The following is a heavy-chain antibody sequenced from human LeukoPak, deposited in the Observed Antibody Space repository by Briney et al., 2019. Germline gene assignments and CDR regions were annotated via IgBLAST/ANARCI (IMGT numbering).Heavy chain of an antibody. Sequence: SETLSLTCTVSGGSISSSSYYWGWIRQPPGKGLEWIGSIYYSGSTYYNPSLKSRVTISVDTSKNQFSLKLSSVTAADTAVYYCARLRAAAGPRVWQWLPYFDYWGQGTLVTVSS. D-gene: IGHD6-13*01. CDR3: ARLRAAAGPRVWQWLPYFDY. CDR1: GGSISSSSYY. CDR2: IYYSGST. V-gene: IGHV4-39*01. J-gene: IGHJ4*02.